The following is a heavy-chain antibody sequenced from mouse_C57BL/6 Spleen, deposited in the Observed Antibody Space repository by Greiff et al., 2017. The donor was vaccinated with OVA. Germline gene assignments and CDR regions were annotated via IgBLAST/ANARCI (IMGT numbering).Heavy chain of an antibody. D-gene: IGHD1-1*01. Sequence: QLQQPGAELVRPGSSVKLSCKASGYTFTSYWMHWVKQRPIQGLEWIGNIDPSDSETHYNQKFKDKATLTVDKSSSTAYMQLSSLTSEDSAVYYCARRGDYYGSSYPYYFDYWGQGTTLTVSS. CDR1: GYTFTSYW. CDR3: ARRGDYYGSSYPYYFDY. V-gene: IGHV1-52*01. J-gene: IGHJ2*01. CDR2: IDPSDSET.